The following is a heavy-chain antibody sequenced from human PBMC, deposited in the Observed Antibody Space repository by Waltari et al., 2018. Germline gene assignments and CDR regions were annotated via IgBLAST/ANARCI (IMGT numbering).Heavy chain of an antibody. CDR2: IYSGGST. J-gene: IGHJ4*02. V-gene: IGHV3-23*03. CDR3: AKPPGIAAAYADY. Sequence: EVQLLESGGGLVQPGGSLRLSCAASGFTFSSYAMSWVRQAPGKGLVWVSVIYSGGSTYYADSVKGQFTISRDNSKNTLYLQMNSLRAEDTTVYYCAKPPGIAAAYADYWGQGTLVTVSS. CDR1: GFTFSSYA. D-gene: IGHD6-13*01.